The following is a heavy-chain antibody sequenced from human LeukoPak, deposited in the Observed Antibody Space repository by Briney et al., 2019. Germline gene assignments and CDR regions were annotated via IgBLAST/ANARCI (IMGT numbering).Heavy chain of an antibody. V-gene: IGHV4-31*03. CDR3: ARGRVVITSSYYYYMDV. D-gene: IGHD3-22*01. CDR2: IYYSGGT. J-gene: IGHJ6*03. Sequence: SETLSLTCTVSGGSISSGGYYWSWIRQHPGKGLEWIGYIYYSGGTYYNPSLKSRVTISVETSKNQFSLKVSSVTAADTAVYYCARGRVVITSSYYYYMDVWGKGTTVTVSS. CDR1: GGSISSGGYY.